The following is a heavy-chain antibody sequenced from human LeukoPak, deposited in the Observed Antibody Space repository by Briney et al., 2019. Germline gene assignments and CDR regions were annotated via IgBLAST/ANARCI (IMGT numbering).Heavy chain of an antibody. D-gene: IGHD1-26*01. J-gene: IGHJ4*02. CDR2: IYYSGTT. Sequence: SETLSLTCTVSGGSISSYYWSWIRQPPGKGLEWIGYIYYSGTTNYNPSLKSRVTISVDTSKNQFSLKLSSVTAADTAVYYCVRHGGSYSLDYWGQGTLVTVSS. CDR3: VRHGGSYSLDY. CDR1: GGSISSYY. V-gene: IGHV4-59*08.